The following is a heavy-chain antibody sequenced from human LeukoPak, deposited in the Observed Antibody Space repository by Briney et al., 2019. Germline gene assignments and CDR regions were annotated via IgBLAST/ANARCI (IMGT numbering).Heavy chain of an antibody. Sequence: SVKVSCKASGGTFSSYAISWVRQAPGQGLEWMGRIIPILGMANYAQKFQGRVTITADKSTSTAYMELSSLRSEDTAVYYCARDMDNYYYGMDVWGQGTTVTVSS. D-gene: IGHD2-2*03. J-gene: IGHJ6*02. CDR1: GGTFSSYA. CDR3: ARDMDNYYYGMDV. V-gene: IGHV1-69*04. CDR2: IIPILGMA.